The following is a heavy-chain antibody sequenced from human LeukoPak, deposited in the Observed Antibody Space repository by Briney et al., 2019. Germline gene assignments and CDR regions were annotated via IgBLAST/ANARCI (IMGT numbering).Heavy chain of an antibody. J-gene: IGHJ5*02. CDR1: GFNLITYE. V-gene: IGHV3-48*03. CDR3: ARGDPHADL. CDR2: ITISGHTK. Sequence: GGSLRLSCAASGFNLITYEIYWFRKAPGKGLEWIAHITISGHTKNYADSVKGRFTISRDNARTSLSLHMNSLRVEDTGLYYCARGDPHADLWGQGTLVAVSS.